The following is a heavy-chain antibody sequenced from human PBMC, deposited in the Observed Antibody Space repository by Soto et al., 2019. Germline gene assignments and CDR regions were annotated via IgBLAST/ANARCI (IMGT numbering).Heavy chain of an antibody. CDR2: ISYDGSNK. V-gene: IGHV3-30-3*01. J-gene: IGHJ6*02. CDR3: ARGVGMGDIVVVPAAIYGMDV. Sequence: PGGSLRLSCAASGFTFSSYAMHWVRQAPGKGLEWVAVISYDGSNKYYADSVKGRFTISRDNSKSTLYLQMNSLRAEDTAVYYCARGVGMGDIVVVPAAIYGMDVWGQGTTVTVSS. D-gene: IGHD2-2*01. CDR1: GFTFSSYA.